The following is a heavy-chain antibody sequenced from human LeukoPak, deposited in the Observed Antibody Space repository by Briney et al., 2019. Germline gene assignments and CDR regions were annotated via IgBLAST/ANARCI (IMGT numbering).Heavy chain of an antibody. J-gene: IGHJ6*03. V-gene: IGHV1-69*05. CDR1: GGTFSSYA. CDR3: ARDVTTYYYYYMDV. D-gene: IGHD4-17*01. Sequence: TVKVSCKASGGTFSSYAISWVRQAPGQGLEWMGRIIPIFGTANYAQKFQGRVTITTDESTSTAYMELSSLRSEDTAVYYCARDVTTYYYYYMDVWGKGTTVTVSS. CDR2: IIPIFGTA.